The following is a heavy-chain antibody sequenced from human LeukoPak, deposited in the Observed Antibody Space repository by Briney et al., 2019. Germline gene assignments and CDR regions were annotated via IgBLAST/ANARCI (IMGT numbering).Heavy chain of an antibody. CDR3: AKDTMIVAGGYFQH. D-gene: IGHD3-22*01. CDR2: ISYDGSQK. V-gene: IGHV3-30*18. J-gene: IGHJ1*01. CDR1: GFTFNTYG. Sequence: GGSLRLSCVASGFTFNTYGMHWVRQAPGKGLEWMAMISYDGSQKYHADSVKGRFTISRDNSKNTLYLQMNSLRAEDTAVYYCAKDTMIVAGGYFQHWGQGTLVTVSS.